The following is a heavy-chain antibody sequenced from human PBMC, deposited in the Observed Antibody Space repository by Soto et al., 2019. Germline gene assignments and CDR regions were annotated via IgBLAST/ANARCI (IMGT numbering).Heavy chain of an antibody. CDR3: ARDPGNYYGSWTSGMDV. D-gene: IGHD3-10*01. J-gene: IGHJ6*02. Sequence: QVQLVESGGGVVQPGRSLRLSCAASGLTLSRFAMHWVRQAPGKGLEWVAVIGYDGSNKDYADSVKGRFTISRDNSKNTVYLQMNRLRPEETAVYYCARDPGNYYGSWTSGMDVWGQGTTVTVSS. CDR2: IGYDGSNK. CDR1: GLTLSRFA. V-gene: IGHV3-30-3*01.